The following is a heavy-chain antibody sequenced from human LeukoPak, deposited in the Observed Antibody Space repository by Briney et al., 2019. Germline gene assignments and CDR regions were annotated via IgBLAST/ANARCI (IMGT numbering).Heavy chain of an antibody. V-gene: IGHV1-2*02. CDR3: ARYYFDFWSGYLEWNWFDP. D-gene: IGHD3-3*01. J-gene: IGHJ5*02. CDR2: INPSSGGT. Sequence: ASVKVSCKASGYTFTGYYIHWVRQAPGQGLEWMGWINPSSGGTNYAQRFQGSVTMTRDTSISAAYMELSRLSSDDTAVYYCARYYFDFWSGYLEWNWFDPWGQGTLVTVSS. CDR1: GYTFTGYY.